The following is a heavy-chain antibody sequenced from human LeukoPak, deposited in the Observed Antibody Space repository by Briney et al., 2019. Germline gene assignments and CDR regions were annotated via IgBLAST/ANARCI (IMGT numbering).Heavy chain of an antibody. V-gene: IGHV4-34*01. CDR3: ARYDITIFGVVILGNNWFDP. J-gene: IGHJ5*02. CDR2: INHSGST. D-gene: IGHD3-3*01. CDR1: GGSFSGYY. Sequence: SETLSLTCAVYGGSFSGYYWSWIRQPPGKGLEWLGEINHSGSTNYNPSLKSRVTISVDTSKNQFSLKLSSVTAADTAVYYCARYDITIFGVVILGNNWFDPWGQGTLVTVSS.